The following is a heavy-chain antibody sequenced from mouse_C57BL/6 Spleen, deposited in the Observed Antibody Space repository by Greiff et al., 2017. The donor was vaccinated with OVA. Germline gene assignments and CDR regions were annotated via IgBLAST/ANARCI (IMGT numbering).Heavy chain of an antibody. CDR1: GFTFSSYA. D-gene: IGHD2-2*01. V-gene: IGHV5-4*03. CDR2: ISDGGSYT. CDR3: ARGGDYGYPYFDY. Sequence: EVMLVESGGGLVKPGGSLKLSCAASGFTFSSYAMSWVRQTPEKRLEWVATISDGGSYTYYPDNVKGRFTISRDNAKNNLYLQMSHLKSEDTAMYYCARGGDYGYPYFDYWGQGTTLTVSS. J-gene: IGHJ2*01.